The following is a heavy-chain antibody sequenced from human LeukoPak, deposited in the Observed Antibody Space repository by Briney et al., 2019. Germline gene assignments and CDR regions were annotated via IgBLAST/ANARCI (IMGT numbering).Heavy chain of an antibody. CDR3: VVYYDILTGYHNYFDY. D-gene: IGHD3-9*01. CDR2: ISSNRGNT. V-gene: IGHV3-64D*06. J-gene: IGHJ4*02. Sequence: GGALRLSCSASGFXFNSYAMHWVRQAPGRGLEYVSAISSNRGNTYYADTLKGRYTISRDNSKNTLYLQMSSLRDEDTAVYYWVVYYDILTGYHNYFDYWGEGTLVTVSS. CDR1: GFXFNSYA.